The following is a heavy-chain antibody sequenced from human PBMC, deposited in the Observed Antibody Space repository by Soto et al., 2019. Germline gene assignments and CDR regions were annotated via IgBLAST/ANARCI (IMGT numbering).Heavy chain of an antibody. D-gene: IGHD6-13*01. CDR2: ISYDGSNK. V-gene: IGHV3-30*18. J-gene: IGHJ6*02. Sequence: PGGSLRLSCAASGFTFSSYGMHWVRQAPGKGLEWVAVISYDGSNKYYADSVKGRFTISRDNSKNTLYLQMNSLRAEDTAVYYCAKAAAAVFRYYYYGMDVWGQGTTVTVS. CDR3: AKAAAAVFRYYYYGMDV. CDR1: GFTFSSYG.